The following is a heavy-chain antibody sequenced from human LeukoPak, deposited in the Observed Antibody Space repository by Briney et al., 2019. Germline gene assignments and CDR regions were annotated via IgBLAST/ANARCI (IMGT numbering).Heavy chain of an antibody. CDR2: IYYSGST. Sequence: SETLSLTCTVSGGSISSHYWSWIRQPPGKGLEWIGYIYYSGSTNYNPSLKSRVTISVDTSKNQFSLKLSSVTAADTAVYYCARARHYDFWSPSYMDVWGKGTTVTVSS. D-gene: IGHD3-3*01. CDR1: GGSISSHY. V-gene: IGHV4-59*11. CDR3: ARARHYDFWSPSYMDV. J-gene: IGHJ6*03.